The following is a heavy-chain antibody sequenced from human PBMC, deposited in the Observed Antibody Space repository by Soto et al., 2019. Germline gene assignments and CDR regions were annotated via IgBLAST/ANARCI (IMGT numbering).Heavy chain of an antibody. J-gene: IGHJ3*02. D-gene: IGHD4-17*01. CDR1: GFTFSSYW. CDR3: ARVWAIYGHLIGAFDI. Sequence: PGGSLRLSCAASGFTFSSYWKSWVRQAPGKGLEWVANIKQDGSEKYYVDSVKGRFTISRDNAKNSLYLQMNSLRAEDTAVYYCARVWAIYGHLIGAFDIWGQGTMVTVSS. CDR2: IKQDGSEK. V-gene: IGHV3-7*01.